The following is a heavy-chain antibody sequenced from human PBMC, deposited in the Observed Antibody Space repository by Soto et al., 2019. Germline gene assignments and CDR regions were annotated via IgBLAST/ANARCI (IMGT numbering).Heavy chain of an antibody. CDR3: ARSMVAAGSYYSDY. CDR2: IKPDGSAT. CDR1: EFTFGSYW. D-gene: IGHD2-15*01. Sequence: EVQLVESGGGLVQPGGSLRLSCAVSEFTFGSYWMNWVRLIPGKGLEWVAYIKPDGSATYYADSVKGRFIISRDNSKNTLYLQMNSLRAEDTAVYYCARSMVAAGSYYSDYWGQGTLVTVSS. J-gene: IGHJ4*02. V-gene: IGHV3-7*01.